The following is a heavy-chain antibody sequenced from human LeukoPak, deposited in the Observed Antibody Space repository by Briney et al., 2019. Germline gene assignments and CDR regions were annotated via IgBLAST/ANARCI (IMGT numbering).Heavy chain of an antibody. J-gene: IGHJ4*02. CDR2: IYYSGST. V-gene: IGHV4-59*12. D-gene: IGHD2-2*01. CDR3: ATPVPALY. Sequence: PSETLSLTCTVSGGSISSYYWSWIRQPPGKGLEWIGSIYYSGSTYYNPSLKSRVTISVDTSKNQFSLKLSSVTAADTAVYYCATPVPALYWGQGTLVTVSS. CDR1: GGSISSYY.